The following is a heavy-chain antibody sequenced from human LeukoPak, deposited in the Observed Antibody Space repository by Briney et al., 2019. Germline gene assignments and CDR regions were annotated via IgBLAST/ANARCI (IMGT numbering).Heavy chain of an antibody. CDR1: GGSIGGYY. Sequence: SETLSLTCTASGGSIGGYYWSWIRQAAGEGLEWLGRIYSNGHIEHNSSLKSRVAMSVDTSTNLFSLKLNSLTAADRAVYYCARDRSESPGSGYDMDLWGKGPPVIVSS. CDR3: ARDRSESPGSGYDMDL. D-gene: IGHD1-14*01. J-gene: IGHJ6*03. V-gene: IGHV4-4*07. CDR2: IYSNGHI.